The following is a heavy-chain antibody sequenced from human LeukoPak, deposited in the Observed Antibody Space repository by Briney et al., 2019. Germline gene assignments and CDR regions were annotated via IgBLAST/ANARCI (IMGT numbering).Heavy chain of an antibody. CDR3: AKEFNRGLPDY. CDR2: ISYDGSNE. CDR1: GFTFSTYG. Sequence: GRSLRLSCAASGFTFSTYGMHWVRQAPGKGLEWVAVISYDGSNEYYADSVKGRFTISRDNSKDTLYLQMSSLRVEDTAVYYCAKEFNRGLPDYWGQGTLVTVPS. J-gene: IGHJ4*02. D-gene: IGHD2-21*01. V-gene: IGHV3-30*18.